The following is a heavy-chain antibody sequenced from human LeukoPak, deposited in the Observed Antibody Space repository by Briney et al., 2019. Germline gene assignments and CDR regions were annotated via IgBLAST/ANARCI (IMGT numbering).Heavy chain of an antibody. CDR3: ARGPMVRGVIQYYFDY. D-gene: IGHD3-10*01. CDR2: INPNSGGT. J-gene: IGHJ4*02. Sequence: ASVKVSCKASGYTFTGYYMHWVRQAPGQGLEWMGWINPNSGGTNYAQKFQGWVTMTRDTSISTAYMELSRLRSDDTAVYYCARGPMVRGVIQYYFDYWGQGTLVTVSS. V-gene: IGHV1-2*04. CDR1: GYTFTGYY.